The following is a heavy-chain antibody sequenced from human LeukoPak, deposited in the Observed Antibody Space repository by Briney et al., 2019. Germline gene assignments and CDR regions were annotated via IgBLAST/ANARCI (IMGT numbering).Heavy chain of an antibody. CDR2: IWYDGSNK. D-gene: IGHD6-13*01. CDR1: GFTISSNY. V-gene: IGHV3-33*08. CDR3: AVRSTWSVWSLHY. J-gene: IGHJ4*02. Sequence: GGSLRLSCAASGFTISSNYMSWVRQAPGKGLEWVAVIWYDGSNKYYAAFVKGRFTISRGNYKKFLYLQMHIPRADATAAYYFAVRSTWSVWSLHYWGQGTLVTVSS.